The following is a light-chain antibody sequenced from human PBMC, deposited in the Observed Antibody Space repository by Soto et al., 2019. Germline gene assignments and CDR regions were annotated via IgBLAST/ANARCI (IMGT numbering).Light chain of an antibody. CDR1: QSISSSY. CDR2: AAS. J-gene: IGKJ3*01. Sequence: EIVLTQSPGSLSLSPGERATLSCRASQSISSSYLAWYQQKPGQAPRLLIYAASRRATGIPDRFSGSGSGTAFTLTISRLEPEDLAVYYCQQYGTSLFTFGPGTKVDIK. CDR3: QQYGTSLFT. V-gene: IGKV3-20*01.